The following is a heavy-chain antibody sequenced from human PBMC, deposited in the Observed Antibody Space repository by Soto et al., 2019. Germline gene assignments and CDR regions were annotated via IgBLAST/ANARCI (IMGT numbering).Heavy chain of an antibody. CDR3: VTDSHPLRLDNEAFDI. Sequence: GGSLRLSCAASGFTFSSYGMHWVRQAPGKGLERVAVVWDDGSNKYYADSVKGRFTVSRDNSKNTLYLQMNSLRAEDTAVYYCVTDSHPLRLDNEAFDIWGEGTMVTV. D-gene: IGHD5-12*01. J-gene: IGHJ3*02. CDR1: GFTFSSYG. V-gene: IGHV3-33*01. CDR2: VWDDGSNK.